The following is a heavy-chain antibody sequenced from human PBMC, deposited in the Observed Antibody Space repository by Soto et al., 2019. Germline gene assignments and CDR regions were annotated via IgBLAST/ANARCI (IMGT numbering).Heavy chain of an antibody. J-gene: IGHJ3*02. Sequence: ASVKVSCKASGYTFTSYGISWVRQAPGQGLEWMGWISVKNGNTNYAQRFLGRVTMTTDTSTSTAYMELRSLRSEDTAVYYCARLWQGYDILTGYCPDGFDIWG. CDR3: ARLWQGYDILTGYCPDGFDI. CDR1: GYTFTSYG. CDR2: ISVKNGNT. V-gene: IGHV1-18*04. D-gene: IGHD3-9*01.